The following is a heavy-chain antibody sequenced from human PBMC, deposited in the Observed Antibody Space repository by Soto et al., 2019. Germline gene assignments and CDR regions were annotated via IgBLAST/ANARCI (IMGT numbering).Heavy chain of an antibody. D-gene: IGHD2-8*02. CDR3: ARDKITGRLDY. Sequence: QVQLQQWGAGLLKPSETLSLTCAVYGGSFSGYYWTWIRQPPGTGLEWIGEINHSGSTNYNPSRKGGVTRSVDTAKNQFSLRLASVTAADTAVYYCARDKITGRLDYWGQGTLVTVSS. CDR2: INHSGST. CDR1: GGSFSGYY. V-gene: IGHV4-34*01. J-gene: IGHJ4*02.